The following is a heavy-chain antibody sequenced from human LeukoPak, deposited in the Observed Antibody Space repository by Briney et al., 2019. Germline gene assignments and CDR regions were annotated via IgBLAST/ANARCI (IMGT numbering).Heavy chain of an antibody. D-gene: IGHD6-6*01. Sequence: GASVKVSCKASGYIFTSCGLSWVRQAPGQGLEWMGWISDYNGNTNYAQKLQGRVTITTDTSTSTAYMELRSLTSDDTAVYYCARASSSSTCDNWFDPWGQGTLVTVSS. J-gene: IGHJ5*02. CDR1: GYIFTSCG. CDR2: ISDYNGNT. V-gene: IGHV1-18*01. CDR3: ARASSSSTCDNWFDP.